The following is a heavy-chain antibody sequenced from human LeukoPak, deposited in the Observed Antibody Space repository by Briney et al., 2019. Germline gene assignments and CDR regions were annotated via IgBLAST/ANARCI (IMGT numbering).Heavy chain of an antibody. CDR1: GGSISSSSYY. J-gene: IGHJ4*02. CDR3: ARDHQEAGYGR. CDR2: IYYSGST. V-gene: IGHV4-39*02. Sequence: TSETLSLTCTVSGGSISSSSYYWGWIRQPPGKGLEWIGSIYYSGSTYYNPSLKSRVTISVDTSKNQFSLKLSSVTAADTAVYYCARDHQEAGYGRWGQGTLVTVSS. D-gene: IGHD3-10*01.